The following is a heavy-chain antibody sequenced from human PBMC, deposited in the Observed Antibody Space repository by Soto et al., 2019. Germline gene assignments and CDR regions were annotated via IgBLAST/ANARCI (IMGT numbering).Heavy chain of an antibody. CDR2: ISAYNGNT. CDR1: GYTFSSYG. D-gene: IGHD3-10*01. Sequence: QVQLVQSGAEVKKPGASVKVSCKASGYTFSSYGISWVRQAPGQGLEWTGWISAYNGNTNYAQKLQGRVTMTTDTSTSTAYMDLRSLRSDDTAIYYCARDKGDGSGSYYGYWGQGTLVTVSS. J-gene: IGHJ4*02. CDR3: ARDKGDGSGSYYGY. V-gene: IGHV1-18*01.